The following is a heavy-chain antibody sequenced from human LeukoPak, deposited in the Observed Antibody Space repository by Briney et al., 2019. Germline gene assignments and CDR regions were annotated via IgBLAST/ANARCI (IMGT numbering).Heavy chain of an antibody. J-gene: IGHJ4*02. CDR1: GFTFSSYW. V-gene: IGHV3-7*01. CDR3: ARSLITMVRGVTQPYYFDY. D-gene: IGHD3-10*01. Sequence: GGSLRLSCAASGFTFSSYWMSWVRQAPGKGLEWVANIKQDGSEKYYVDSVKGRFTISRDNAKNSLYLQMNSLRAEDTAVYYCARSLITMVRGVTQPYYFDYWGQGTLVTVSS. CDR2: IKQDGSEK.